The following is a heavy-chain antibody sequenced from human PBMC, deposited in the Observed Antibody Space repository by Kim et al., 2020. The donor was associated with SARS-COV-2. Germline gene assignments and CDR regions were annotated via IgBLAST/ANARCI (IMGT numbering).Heavy chain of an antibody. CDR1: GGSVSSGSYY. CDR3: ARDYSGYGTIDFDAFDI. D-gene: IGHD5-12*01. Sequence: SQTLSLTCTVSGGSVSSGSYYWSWIRQPPGKGLEWIGYIYYSGSTNYNPSLKSRVTISVDTSKNQFSLKLSSVTAADTAVYYCARDYSGYGTIDFDAFDI. V-gene: IGHV4-61*01. J-gene: IGHJ3*02. CDR2: IYYSGST.